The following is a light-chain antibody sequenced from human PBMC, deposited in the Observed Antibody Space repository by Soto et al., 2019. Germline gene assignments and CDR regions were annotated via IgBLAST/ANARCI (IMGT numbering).Light chain of an antibody. V-gene: IGKV3-15*01. CDR3: QKYNSAPFT. CDR2: GAS. CDR1: QSVSNN. Sequence: EIVMTQSPATLSVSPGERATLSCRASQSVSNNLAWFQHKPGQAPRLLIYGASARATGIPVRFSGSGSGTEFTLTISSLQSEDFAVYYCQKYNSAPFTFGPGTKVDIK. J-gene: IGKJ3*01.